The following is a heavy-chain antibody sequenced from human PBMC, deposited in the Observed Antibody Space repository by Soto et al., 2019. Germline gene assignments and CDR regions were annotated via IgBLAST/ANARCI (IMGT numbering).Heavy chain of an antibody. CDR3: AWYSPTGQPLYGGRDCSFDP. CDR1: GYTFTTYA. J-gene: IGHJ5*02. V-gene: IGHV1-3*04. Sequence: APVKLSCKASGYTFTTYAMHWVRQAPGQRLEWMGWINTGNGKTKYSPKFQGRVTITRDTSATTAYMELSSLRSEDTAVYYCAWYSPTGQPLYGGRDCSFDPWGQGTLVSVPS. CDR2: INTGNGKT. D-gene: IGHD2-21*02.